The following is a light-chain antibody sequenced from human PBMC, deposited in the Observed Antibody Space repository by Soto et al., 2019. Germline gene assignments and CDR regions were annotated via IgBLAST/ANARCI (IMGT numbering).Light chain of an antibody. CDR1: QSVLYSSNKKSY. Sequence: DIVMTQSPDSLAVSLGERATINCKSSQSVLYSSNKKSYLAWYQQKPRQPPKLLIYWASTRESGVPDRFSGSESGTDFTLTISSLQAEDVAVYDCQQYYSTPYTFGHGTKLEIK. CDR2: WAS. V-gene: IGKV4-1*01. CDR3: QQYYSTPYT. J-gene: IGKJ2*01.